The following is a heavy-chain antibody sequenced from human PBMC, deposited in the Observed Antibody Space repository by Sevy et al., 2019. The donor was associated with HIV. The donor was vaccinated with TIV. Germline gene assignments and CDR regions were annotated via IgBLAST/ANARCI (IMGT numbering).Heavy chain of an antibody. V-gene: IGHV3-48*01. CDR1: GFTFSSYS. Sequence: GGSLRLSCAASGFTFSSYSMNWVRQAPGKGLEWVSYISSSSSTIYYAYSVKGRFTISRDNAKNSLYLQMNSLRAEDTAVYYCARDDAEGIDYWGQGTLVTVSS. J-gene: IGHJ4*02. CDR2: ISSSSSTI. CDR3: ARDDAEGIDY.